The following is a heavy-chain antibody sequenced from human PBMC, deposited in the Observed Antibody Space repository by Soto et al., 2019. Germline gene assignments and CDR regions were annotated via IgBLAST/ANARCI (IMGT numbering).Heavy chain of an antibody. CDR2: ISYDGTNE. D-gene: IGHD3-10*01. J-gene: IGHJ4*02. CDR3: AKGVVREPAYFDY. CDR1: GFTFSAFA. Sequence: GGSLRLSCTVSGFTFSAFAMYWVRQAPGKGLEWVALISYDGTNEDYAESVRGRFTISRDNSKNTLYLDMNSLSAEDSAVYFCAKGVVREPAYFDYWGQGTLGTVSS. V-gene: IGHV3-30*18.